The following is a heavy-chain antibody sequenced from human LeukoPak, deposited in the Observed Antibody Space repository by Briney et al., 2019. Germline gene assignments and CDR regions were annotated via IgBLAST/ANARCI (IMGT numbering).Heavy chain of an antibody. V-gene: IGHV4-39*07. CDR3: ARGGSYLSAFDI. CDR2: INHSRST. CDR1: GGSISSSSYY. J-gene: IGHJ3*02. Sequence: SETLFLTCTVSGGSISSSSYYWGWIRQPPGKGLEWIGEINHSRSTKYNPSLKSRVTISVDTSKNEFFLKLNSVTAADTAVYYCARGGSYLSAFDIWGQGTMVTVSS. D-gene: IGHD1-26*01.